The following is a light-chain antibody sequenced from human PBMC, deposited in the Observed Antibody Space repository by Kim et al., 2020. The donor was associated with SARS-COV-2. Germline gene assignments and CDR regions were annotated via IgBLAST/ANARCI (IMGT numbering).Light chain of an antibody. J-gene: IGLJ3*02. CDR2: DTS. V-gene: IGLV7-46*01. CDR3: LVSVSGPRV. Sequence: QAVVTQEPSLTVSPGGTVTLTCGSNTGPVTSGHYPYWIQQKPGQAPRILIYDTSDKHSWTPARFSGSLLGGKAALTLSGAQPEDEADYYCLVSVSGPRVFGGGTQLTVL. CDR1: TGPVTSGHY.